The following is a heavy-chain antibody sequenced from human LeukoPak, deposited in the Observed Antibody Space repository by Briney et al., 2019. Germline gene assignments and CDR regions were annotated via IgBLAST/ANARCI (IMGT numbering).Heavy chain of an antibody. CDR3: ARGPLAYYYGSGSYYYFDY. CDR2: IYTSGST. J-gene: IGHJ4*02. Sequence: SETLSLTCTVSGGSISSGNYYWSWIRKPAGKGLEWIGRIYTSGSTNYNPSLKSRVTISVDTSKNQFSLKLSSVTAADTAVYYCARGPLAYYYGSGSYYYFDYWGQGTLVTVSS. V-gene: IGHV4-61*02. D-gene: IGHD3-10*01. CDR1: GGSISSGNYY.